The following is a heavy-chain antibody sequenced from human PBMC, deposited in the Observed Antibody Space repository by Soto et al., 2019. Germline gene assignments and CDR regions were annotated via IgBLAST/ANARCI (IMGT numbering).Heavy chain of an antibody. CDR3: ARTRDNNINYYYALDV. J-gene: IGHJ6*02. D-gene: IGHD1-20*01. V-gene: IGHV4-61*01. CDR1: GASASSATYY. CDR2: VCSSGST. Sequence: SDPLSLTCTVSGASASSATYYCNWLRPPPGKPLEWIGYVCSSGSTNYNPSLKSRVTISLDTSKDQFSLKLSSVTAADTAVYYCARTRDNNINYYYALDVWGPGTPVT.